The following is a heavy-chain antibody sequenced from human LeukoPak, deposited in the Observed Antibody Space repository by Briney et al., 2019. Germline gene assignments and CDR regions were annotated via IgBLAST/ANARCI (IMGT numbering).Heavy chain of an antibody. CDR3: ARVGSSADY. V-gene: IGHV3-21*01. CDR2: ISSSSSYI. Sequence: GGSLRLSCAASGFTFRSYSMNWVRQAPGKGLEWVSSISSSSSYIYYADSVKGRFTISRDNAKNSLYLQMNSLKAEDTAVYYCARVGSSADYWGQGTLVTVSS. J-gene: IGHJ4*02. D-gene: IGHD6-25*01. CDR1: GFTFRSYS.